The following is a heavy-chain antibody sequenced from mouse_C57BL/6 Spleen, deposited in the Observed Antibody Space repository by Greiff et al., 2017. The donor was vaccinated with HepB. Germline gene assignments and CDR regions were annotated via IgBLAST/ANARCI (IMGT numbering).Heavy chain of an antibody. CDR1: GYTFTDYN. Sequence: VQLQQSGPELVKPGASVKIPCKASGYTFTDYNMDWVKQSHGKSLEWIGDINPNNGGTIYNQKFKGKATLTVDKSSSTAYMELRSLTSEDTAVYYCARGYYGYGFYAMDYWGQGTSVTVSS. CDR2: INPNNGGT. CDR3: ARGYYGYGFYAMDY. V-gene: IGHV1-18*01. D-gene: IGHD2-2*01. J-gene: IGHJ4*01.